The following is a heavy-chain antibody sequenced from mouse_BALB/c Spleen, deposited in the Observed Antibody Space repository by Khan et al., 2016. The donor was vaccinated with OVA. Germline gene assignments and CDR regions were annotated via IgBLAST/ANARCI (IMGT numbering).Heavy chain of an antibody. CDR3: TRDRIDY. CDR1: GYTFTTYR. Sequence: QVQLKESGAELAKPGASVKMSCKASGYTFTTYRMHWVKQRPGQGLEWIGYINPTSGYTDYTEKFKDRATLSADKSSSTAYMQLSSLTSEDSAVYYCTRDRIDYWGQGTTLTVSA. CDR2: INPTSGYT. J-gene: IGHJ2*01. V-gene: IGHV1-4*01.